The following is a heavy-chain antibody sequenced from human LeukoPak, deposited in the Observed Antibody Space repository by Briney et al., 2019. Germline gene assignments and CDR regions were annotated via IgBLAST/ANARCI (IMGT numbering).Heavy chain of an antibody. Sequence: GGSLRLSCAASGFTFSSYAMSWVRQAPGKGLEWVSVISGSGGNTYYADSVKGRFTISRDNPKNTLYLQVNSLRAEDTAVYYCAKDRTVGASYWYFDLWGRGTLVTVSS. CDR1: GFTFSSYA. CDR2: ISGSGGNT. CDR3: AKDRTVGASYWYFDL. D-gene: IGHD1-26*01. J-gene: IGHJ2*01. V-gene: IGHV3-23*01.